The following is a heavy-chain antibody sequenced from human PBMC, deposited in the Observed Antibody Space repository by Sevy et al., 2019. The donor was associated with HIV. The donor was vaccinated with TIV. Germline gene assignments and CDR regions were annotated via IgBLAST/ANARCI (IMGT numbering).Heavy chain of an antibody. CDR3: AEIVGATGGLY. J-gene: IGHJ4*02. D-gene: IGHD1-26*01. CDR1: GGSISSSSYY. V-gene: IGHV4-39*01. CDR2: IYYSGST. Sequence: SETLSLTCTVSGGSISSSSYYWGWIRQPPGKGLGWIGSIYYSGSTYYNPSLKSRVTISVDTSKNQFSLRLSSVTAADTAVYYCAEIVGATGGLYWGQGTLVTVSS.